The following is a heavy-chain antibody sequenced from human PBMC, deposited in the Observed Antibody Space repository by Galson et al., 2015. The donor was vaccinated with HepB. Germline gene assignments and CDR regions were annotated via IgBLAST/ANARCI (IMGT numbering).Heavy chain of an antibody. D-gene: IGHD6-13*01. CDR1: GFIFTTYG. CDR2: ISFDGSNK. J-gene: IGHJ6*03. CDR3: AKDGQGYSSSWYSADHYYMDV. V-gene: IGHV3-30*18. Sequence: LRLSCAASGFIFTTYGMHWVRQAPGKGLEWVAVISFDGSNKYYADSVKGRFTISRDNSKNTLFLQLNSMRAEDTAVYYCAKDGQGYSSSWYSADHYYMDVWGKGTTVTVSS.